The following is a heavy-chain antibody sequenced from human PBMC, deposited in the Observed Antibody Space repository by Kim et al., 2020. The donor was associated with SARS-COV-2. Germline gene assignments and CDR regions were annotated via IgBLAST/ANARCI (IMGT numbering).Heavy chain of an antibody. J-gene: IGHJ5*02. Sequence: SETLSLTCAVSGGSISTTSYYWGWIRQPPGKGLEWIGSIFYTGTTYYNPSLKSRVSISVDTSKSQFSLELSSMTAADTAVYYCARHPVLRSFDFSWFDLWGQGTLVTVSS. V-gene: IGHV4-39*01. CDR1: GGSISTTSYY. CDR3: ARHPVLRSFDFSWFDL. CDR2: IFYTGTT. D-gene: IGHD3-9*01.